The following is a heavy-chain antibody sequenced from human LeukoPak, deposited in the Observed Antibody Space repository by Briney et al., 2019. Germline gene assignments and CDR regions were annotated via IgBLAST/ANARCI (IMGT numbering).Heavy chain of an antibody. CDR3: ARDSRGLDAFDI. V-gene: IGHV3-66*02. Sequence: GGSLRLSCAASGFTLSSNYMSWVRQAPGKGLEWVSVIYSGGSAYYADSVKGRFTISRDNSKNTLYLQMNSLRAEDTAVYYCARDSRGLDAFDIWCQGTMVTVSS. CDR1: GFTLSSNY. D-gene: IGHD3-22*01. CDR2: IYSGGSA. J-gene: IGHJ3*02.